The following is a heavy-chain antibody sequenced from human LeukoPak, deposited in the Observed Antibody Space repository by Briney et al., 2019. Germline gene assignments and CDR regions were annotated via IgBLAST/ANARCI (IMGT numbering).Heavy chain of an antibody. J-gene: IGHJ4*02. CDR3: ARGSRIAARPAVWYFDY. V-gene: IGHV1-2*02. CDR2: INPNSGGT. Sequence: GASVKVSCKASGYTFTGYYMHWVRQAPGQGLEWMGWINPNSGGTNYAQKFQGRVTMTRDTSISTAYMELSRLRSDDTAVYYCARGSRIAARPAVWYFDYWGQGTLVTVSS. CDR1: GYTFTGYY. D-gene: IGHD6-6*01.